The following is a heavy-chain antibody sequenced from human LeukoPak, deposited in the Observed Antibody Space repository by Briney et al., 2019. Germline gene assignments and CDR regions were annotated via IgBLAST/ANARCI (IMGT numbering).Heavy chain of an antibody. J-gene: IGHJ4*02. Sequence: GGSLRLSCAASGFTFSSYAMHWVRQAPGKGLEWVAVISYDGSNKYYADSVKGRFTISRDNSKNTLYLQMNSLRAEDTAVYYCARDRTTVTTADWGQGTLVTVSS. CDR3: ARDRTTVTTAD. V-gene: IGHV3-30-3*01. CDR2: ISYDGSNK. D-gene: IGHD4-4*01. CDR1: GFTFSSYA.